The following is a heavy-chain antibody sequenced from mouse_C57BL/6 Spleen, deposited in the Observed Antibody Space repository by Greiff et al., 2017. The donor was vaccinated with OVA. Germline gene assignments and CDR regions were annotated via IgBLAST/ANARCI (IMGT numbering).Heavy chain of an antibody. CDR1: GFSLTSYG. D-gene: IGHD1-1*01. Sequence: VQLKESGPGLVQPSQSLSITCTVSGFSLTSYGVHWVRQSPGKGLEWLGVIWRGGSTDYNAAFMSRLSITKDNSKSQVFFKMNSLQADDTARDYCAKPNYYGSSYWYFDVWGTGTTVTVSS. CDR2: IWRGGST. CDR3: AKPNYYGSSYWYFDV. V-gene: IGHV2-5*01. J-gene: IGHJ1*03.